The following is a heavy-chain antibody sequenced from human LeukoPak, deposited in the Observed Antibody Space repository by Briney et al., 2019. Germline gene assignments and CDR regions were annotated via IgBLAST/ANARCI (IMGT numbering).Heavy chain of an antibody. CDR1: ARSIISSSTY. J-gene: IGHJ4*02. CDR3: ASPRGFSYGYFDH. D-gene: IGHD5-18*01. CDR2: IYYSKNT. V-gene: IGHV4-39*01. Sequence: SETMSLTCTVSARSIISSSTYCGWIRQPPGKGLEWIGSIYYSKNTYYNPSLKSRVTISADTSKNQFSLRLDSVSAADTAVYYCASPRGFSYGYFDHWGQGSLVTVSS.